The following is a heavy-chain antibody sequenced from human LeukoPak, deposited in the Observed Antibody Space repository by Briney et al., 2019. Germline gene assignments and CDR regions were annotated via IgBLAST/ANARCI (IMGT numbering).Heavy chain of an antibody. CDR3: ARGYCSSTSCWGSPPGVYFDY. CDR2: INPSGGST. D-gene: IGHD2-2*01. CDR1: GYTFTSYY. Sequence: GASVKVSCKASGYTFTSYYMHWVRQAPGQGLEWMGIINPSGGSTSYAQKFQGRVTMTRDTSTSTVYMELSSLRSEDTAVYYCARGYCSSTSCWGSPPGVYFDYWGQGTLVTVSS. V-gene: IGHV1-46*01. J-gene: IGHJ4*02.